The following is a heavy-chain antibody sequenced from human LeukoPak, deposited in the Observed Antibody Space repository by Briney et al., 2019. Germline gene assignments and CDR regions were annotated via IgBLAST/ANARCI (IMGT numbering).Heavy chain of an antibody. V-gene: IGHV3-9*01. Sequence: PGGSLRLSCAASGFTFDDYAMHWVRQAPGKGLEWVSGISWNSGSIGYADSVKGRFTISRDNAKNSLYLQMNSLRAKDTALYYCAKDSHPTRYYYYMDVWGKGTTVTVSS. CDR2: ISWNSGSI. J-gene: IGHJ6*03. D-gene: IGHD4-11*01. CDR3: AKDSHPTRYYYYMDV. CDR1: GFTFDDYA.